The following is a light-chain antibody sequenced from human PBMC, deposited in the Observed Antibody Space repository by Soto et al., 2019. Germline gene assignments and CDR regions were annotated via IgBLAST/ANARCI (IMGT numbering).Light chain of an antibody. V-gene: IGKV1D-16*01. CDR1: EDISTW. J-gene: IGKJ1*01. CDR3: QQYDSYSWT. CDR2: AAS. Sequence: DIQMTQSPSSVSASVGDRVTITCRSSEDISTWLAWYQQKPGKAPKLLIYAASSLQSGVPSRFSGSGSGTEFTPTISSLQTDDFATYYCQQYDSYSWTFGQGTKVDIK.